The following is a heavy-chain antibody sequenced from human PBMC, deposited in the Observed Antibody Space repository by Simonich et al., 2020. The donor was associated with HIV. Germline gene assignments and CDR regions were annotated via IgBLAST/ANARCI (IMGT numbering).Heavy chain of an antibody. CDR2: FDVENGET. J-gene: IGHJ2*01. V-gene: IGHV1-24*01. Sequence: QVQLVQSGAEVKKPGASVKVSCKVSGYTLTEESIHWVRQAPGNGLEWLGGFDVENGETIYAQEFQGRVTMTEDTSTDTAYMELSSLRSEDTAVYYCATDSIGWSFDLWGRGTLVTVSS. CDR3: ATDSIGWSFDL. CDR1: GYTLTEES.